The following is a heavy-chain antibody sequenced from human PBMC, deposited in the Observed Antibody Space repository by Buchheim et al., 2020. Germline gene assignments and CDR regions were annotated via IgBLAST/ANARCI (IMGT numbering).Heavy chain of an antibody. D-gene: IGHD3-9*01. CDR1: GFTFSSYA. J-gene: IGHJ6*02. CDR3: ARTRVYYDILTRYSGDYYYYGMDV. V-gene: IGHV3-30*04. CDR2: ISYDGSNK. Sequence: QVQLVESGGGVVQPGRSLRLSCAASGFTFSSYAMHWVRQAPGKGLEWVAVISYDGSNKYYADSVKGRFTISRDNSKNTLYLQMNSLRAEDTAVYYCARTRVYYDILTRYSGDYYYYGMDVWGQGTT.